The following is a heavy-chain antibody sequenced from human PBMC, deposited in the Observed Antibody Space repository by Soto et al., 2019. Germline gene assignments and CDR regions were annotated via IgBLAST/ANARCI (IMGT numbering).Heavy chain of an antibody. V-gene: IGHV1-69*13. CDR2: IIPICGTA. D-gene: IGHD3-22*01. CDR3: ARESIFSGYYYDSSGYYPPIFDY. J-gene: IGHJ4*02. CDR1: GGTFSSYA. Sequence: VKVSCKASGGTFSSYAISWVRQAPGQGLEWMGGIIPICGTANYAQKFQGRVTITGDESTSTAYMELSRLRSDDTAVYYCARESIFSGYYYDSSGYYPPIFDYWGQGTLVTVSS.